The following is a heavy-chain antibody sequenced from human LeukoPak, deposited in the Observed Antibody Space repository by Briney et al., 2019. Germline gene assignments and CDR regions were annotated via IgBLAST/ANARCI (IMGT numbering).Heavy chain of an antibody. V-gene: IGHV4-34*01. CDR2: INHSGST. CDR3: ARAIRMGRLYYYYYMDV. D-gene: IGHD5-12*01. CDR1: GGSFSGYY. Sequence: SETLSLTCAVYGGSFSGYYWSWIRQPPGKELEWIGEINHSGSTNYNPSLKSRVTISVDTPKNQFSLKLSSVTAADTAVYYCARAIRMGRLYYYYYMDVWGKGTTVTISS. J-gene: IGHJ6*03.